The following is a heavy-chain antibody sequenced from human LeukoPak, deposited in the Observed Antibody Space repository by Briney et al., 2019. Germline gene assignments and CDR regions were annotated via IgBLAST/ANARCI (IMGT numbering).Heavy chain of an antibody. V-gene: IGHV4-61*02. Sequence: SETLYLTCTVSGGSISSGSYYWSWIRQPAGKGLEWIGRIYTSGSTNYNPSLKSRVTISVDTSKNQFSLKLSSVTAADTAVYYCARGYSSSWFDYWGQGTLVTVSS. J-gene: IGHJ4*02. D-gene: IGHD6-13*01. CDR1: GGSISSGSYY. CDR3: ARGYSSSWFDY. CDR2: IYTSGST.